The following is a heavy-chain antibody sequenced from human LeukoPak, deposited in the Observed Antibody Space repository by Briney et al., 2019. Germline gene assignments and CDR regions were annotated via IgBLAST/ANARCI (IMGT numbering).Heavy chain of an antibody. CDR1: GFTFSRYG. CDR2: INGRGRST. J-gene: IGHJ4*02. CDR3: ATNQDYGSGSFDY. Sequence: GGSLRLSCAGSGFTFSRYGMNWVRQAPGKGLEWVSAINGRGRSTYYADSVKGRFTISRDNSKNTLFLQMNSLRAEDTAVYYCATNQDYGSGSFDYWGQGTLVTVSS. V-gene: IGHV3-23*01. D-gene: IGHD3-10*01.